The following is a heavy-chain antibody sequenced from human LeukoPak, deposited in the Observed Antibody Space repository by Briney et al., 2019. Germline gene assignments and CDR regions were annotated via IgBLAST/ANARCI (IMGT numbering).Heavy chain of an antibody. V-gene: IGHV1-69*01. D-gene: IGHD2-15*01. J-gene: IGHJ4*02. CDR3: ARDGDCSGGSCYSFDY. CDR1: GGTFSSYA. Sequence: SVKVSCKASGGTFSSYAISWVRQAPGQGLEWMGGIIPIFGTANYAQKFQGRVTITADESTSTAHMELSSLRSEDTAVYYCARDGDCSGGSCYSFDYWGQGTLVTVSS. CDR2: IIPIFGTA.